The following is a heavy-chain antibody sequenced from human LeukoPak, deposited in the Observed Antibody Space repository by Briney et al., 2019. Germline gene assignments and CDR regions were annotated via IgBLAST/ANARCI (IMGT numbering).Heavy chain of an antibody. CDR3: AKDPYGDYSWFDP. J-gene: IGHJ5*02. D-gene: IGHD4-17*01. V-gene: IGHV3-23*01. Sequence: GGSLRLSCAASGFTFSSYAMSWVRQAPGKGLEWVSAVTGSGGSTYDADSVKGRFTISRDNSKNTLYLQMNSVRAEDTAVYYCAKDPYGDYSWFDPWGQGTLVTVSS. CDR1: GFTFSSYA. CDR2: VTGSGGST.